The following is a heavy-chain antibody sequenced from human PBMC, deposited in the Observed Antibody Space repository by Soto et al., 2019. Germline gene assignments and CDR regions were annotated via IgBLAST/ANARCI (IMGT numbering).Heavy chain of an antibody. D-gene: IGHD1-26*01. CDR1: GFTFSDYY. CDR3: AADRGGYGYFDY. CDR2: VTDRGSSA. J-gene: IGHJ4*02. V-gene: IGHV3-11*01. Sequence: QVRLVEYGGGLVRPGGSLRLSCAASGFTFSDYYMTWIRRAPGMGLEWLSHVTDRGSSAYYTDSVKGRFTISRDNARNSLFLQMNTLKAADSGVYYCAADRGGYGYFDYWGQGILVTVSS.